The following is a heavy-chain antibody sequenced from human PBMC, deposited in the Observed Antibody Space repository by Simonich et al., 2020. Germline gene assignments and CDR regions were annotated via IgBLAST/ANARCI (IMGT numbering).Heavy chain of an antibody. CDR1: GYTFTGYY. D-gene: IGHD7-27*01. CDR3: ARGRQTGDKGAFDI. J-gene: IGHJ3*02. Sequence: QVQLVQSGAEGKKPGASVKVSCKASGYTFTGYYMHWVRQAPGQGLGWLGENKPNSGGTNYKQKLHGRVTITRDTSISTAYMELSRLRSDDTAVYYCARGRQTGDKGAFDIWGQGTMVTVSS. CDR2: NKPNSGGT. V-gene: IGHV1-2*02.